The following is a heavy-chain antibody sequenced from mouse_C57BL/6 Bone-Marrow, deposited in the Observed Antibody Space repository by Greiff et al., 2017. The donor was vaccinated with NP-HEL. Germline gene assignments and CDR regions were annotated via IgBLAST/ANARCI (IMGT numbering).Heavy chain of an antibody. Sequence: VQLQQSGPELVKPGASVKISCKASGYAFSSSWMNWVKQRPGKGLEWIGRIYPGDGDTNYNGKFKGKATLTADKSSSTAYMQLSSLSSEDSAVYVCAINWGYYYAMDYWGQGTSVTVSS. J-gene: IGHJ4*01. CDR2: IYPGDGDT. CDR1: GYAFSSSW. CDR3: AINWGYYYAMDY. V-gene: IGHV1-82*01. D-gene: IGHD4-1*01.